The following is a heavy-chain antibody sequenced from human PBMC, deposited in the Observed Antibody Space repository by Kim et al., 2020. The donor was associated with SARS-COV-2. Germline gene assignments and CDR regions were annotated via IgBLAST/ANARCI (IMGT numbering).Heavy chain of an antibody. D-gene: IGHD3-22*01. CDR3: AREASGGWLLLPSV. V-gene: IGHV4-31*02. J-gene: IGHJ6*02. Sequence: NPSLTSRVTRSVDTSKNQFSLKLSSVTAADTAVYYCAREASGGWLLLPSVWGQGTTVTVSS.